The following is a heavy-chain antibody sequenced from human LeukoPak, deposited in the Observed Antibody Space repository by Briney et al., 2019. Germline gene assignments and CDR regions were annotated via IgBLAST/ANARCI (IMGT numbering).Heavy chain of an antibody. Sequence: ASVKVSCKASGYTFTSYDINWVRQAPGQGLEWMGIINPSGGSTSYAQKFQGRVTMTRDTSTSTVYMELSSLRSEDTAVYYCARAGGSYFDYWGQGTLVTVSS. D-gene: IGHD1-26*01. J-gene: IGHJ4*02. CDR1: GYTFTSYD. CDR3: ARAGGSYFDY. CDR2: INPSGGST. V-gene: IGHV1-46*01.